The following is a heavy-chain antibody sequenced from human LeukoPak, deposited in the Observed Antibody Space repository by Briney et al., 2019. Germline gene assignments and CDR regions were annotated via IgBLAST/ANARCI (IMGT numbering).Heavy chain of an antibody. CDR3: AREYPCGGDCPGNY. J-gene: IGHJ4*02. V-gene: IGHV1-2*02. CDR2: INPNSGGT. CDR1: GYTFTGYY. D-gene: IGHD2-21*02. Sequence: ASVKVSCKASGYTFTGYYMHWVRQAPGQGLEWMGWINPNSGGTNYAQKFQGRVTMTGDTSISTAYMELSRLRSDDTAVYYCAREYPCGGDCPGNYWGQGTLVTVSS.